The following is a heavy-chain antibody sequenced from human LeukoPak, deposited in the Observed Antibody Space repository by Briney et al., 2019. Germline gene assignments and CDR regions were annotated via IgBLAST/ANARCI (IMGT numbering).Heavy chain of an antibody. D-gene: IGHD3-22*01. J-gene: IGHJ3*02. CDR2: IITIFGTA. CDR1: GGTFSSYA. CDR3: AKYSLYYDSSGRHAFDI. V-gene: IGHV1-69*05. Sequence: GSSVKVSCKASGGTFSSYAISWVRQAPGQGLEWMGGIITIFGTANYAQKFQGRVTITTDESTSTAYMELSSLRSEDTAVYYCAKYSLYYDSSGRHAFDIWGQGTMVTVSS.